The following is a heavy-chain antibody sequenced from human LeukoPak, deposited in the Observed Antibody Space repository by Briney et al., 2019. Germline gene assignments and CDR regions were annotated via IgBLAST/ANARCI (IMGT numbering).Heavy chain of an antibody. Sequence: GGSLRLSCAASGFTFSSYAMSWVRQAPGKGLEWVSAISGSGGSTYYADSVKGRFTISRDNSKNTLYLQMNSLRAEDTAVYYCARDVLEWLLYDYWGQGTLVTVSS. CDR2: ISGSGGST. V-gene: IGHV3-23*01. CDR1: GFTFSSYA. CDR3: ARDVLEWLLYDY. J-gene: IGHJ4*02. D-gene: IGHD3-3*01.